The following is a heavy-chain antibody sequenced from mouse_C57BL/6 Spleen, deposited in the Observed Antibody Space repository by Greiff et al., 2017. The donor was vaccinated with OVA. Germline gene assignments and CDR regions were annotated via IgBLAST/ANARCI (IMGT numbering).Heavy chain of an antibody. CDR1: GFTFSSYA. V-gene: IGHV5-4*01. J-gene: IGHJ2*01. CDR3: ARDYGSIDY. CDR2: ISDGGSYT. D-gene: IGHD1-1*01. Sequence: EVKLQESGGGLVKPGGSLKLSCAASGFTFSSYAMSWVRQTPEKRLEWVATISDGGSYTYYPDNVKGRFTISRDNAKNNLYLQMSHLKSEDTAMYYCARDYGSIDYWGQGTTLTVSS.